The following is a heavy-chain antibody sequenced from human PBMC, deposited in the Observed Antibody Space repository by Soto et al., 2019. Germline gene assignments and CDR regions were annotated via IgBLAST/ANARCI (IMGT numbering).Heavy chain of an antibody. CDR3: ARVFLEPTTHYYYYGMDV. D-gene: IGHD1-1*01. CDR1: GGTFSSYA. J-gene: IGHJ6*02. V-gene: IGHV1-8*02. CDR2: MNPNSGNT. Sequence: QVQLVQSGAEVKKPGSSVKVSCKASGGTFSSYAINWVRQATGQGLEWMGWMNPNSGNTGYAQKFQGRVTMTRNTSISTAYMELSSLRSEDTAVYYCARVFLEPTTHYYYYGMDVWGQGTTVTVSS.